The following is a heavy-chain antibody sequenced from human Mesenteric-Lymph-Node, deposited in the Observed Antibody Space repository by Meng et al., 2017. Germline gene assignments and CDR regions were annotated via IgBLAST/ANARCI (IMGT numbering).Heavy chain of an antibody. CDR3: ARASRTFDNWFDP. D-gene: IGHD1-14*01. J-gene: IGHJ5*02. Sequence: QLHLQESGPGLVKPSEPLSLTCTVSGGSISTTSYYWGWIRQPPGKGLEWIANGYYNGNTYFNPSLQSRVIISVDTSKNQFSLKLISVTVADTAVYYCARASRTFDNWFDPWGQGTLVTVSS. CDR1: GGSISTTSYY. V-gene: IGHV4-39*01. CDR2: GYYNGNT.